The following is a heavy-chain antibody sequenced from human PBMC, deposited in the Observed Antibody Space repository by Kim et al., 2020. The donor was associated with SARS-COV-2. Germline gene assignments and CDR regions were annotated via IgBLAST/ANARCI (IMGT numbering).Heavy chain of an antibody. D-gene: IGHD2-15*01. Sequence: ASVKVSCKASGYTFTSYAMNWVRQAPGQGLEWMGWINTNTGNPTYAQGFTGRFVFSLDTSVSTAYLQISSLKAEDTAVYYCARDLDCSGGSCYGYYYYYMDVWGIGTTVTVSS. J-gene: IGHJ6*03. CDR1: GYTFTSYA. CDR2: INTNTGNP. V-gene: IGHV7-4-1*02. CDR3: ARDLDCSGGSCYGYYYYYMDV.